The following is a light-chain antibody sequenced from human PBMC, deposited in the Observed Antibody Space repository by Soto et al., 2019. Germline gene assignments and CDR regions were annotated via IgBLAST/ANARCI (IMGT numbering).Light chain of an antibody. CDR2: DVS. J-gene: IGLJ1*01. Sequence: HSALTQPASVSGSPGQSITISCTGTSSDVGGYNYVSWYQHHPGKAPKLLIYDVSNRPSGISNRFSGSKSDNTASLTISGLQHEDEADYYCSSYTTSNTRQIVFGTGTKLTVL. CDR1: SSDVGGYNY. CDR3: SSYTTSNTRQIV. V-gene: IGLV2-14*03.